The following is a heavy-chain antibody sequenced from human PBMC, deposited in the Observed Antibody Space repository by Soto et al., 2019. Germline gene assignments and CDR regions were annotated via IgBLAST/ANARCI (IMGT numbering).Heavy chain of an antibody. CDR1: GYTFTSYG. V-gene: IGHV1-18*01. D-gene: IGHD6-13*01. CDR2: ISAYNGNT. Sequence: ASVKVSFKASGYTFTSYGISWVRQAPGQGLEWMGWISAYNGNTNYAQKLQGRVTMTTDTSTSTAYMELRSLRSDDTAVYYCARVGQEDSSRWYGYYYYYMDVWGKGTTVTVSS. CDR3: ARVGQEDSSRWYGYYYYYMDV. J-gene: IGHJ6*03.